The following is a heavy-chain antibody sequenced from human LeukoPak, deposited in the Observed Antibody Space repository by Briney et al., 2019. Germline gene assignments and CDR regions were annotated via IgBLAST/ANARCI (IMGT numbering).Heavy chain of an antibody. Sequence: GGSLRLSCAASGFIFSSYSMNWVRQAPGKGLEWVSYINSGSSTIYYADSVKGRFTISRDNAKNSLYLQMNSLRAEDTAVYYCARNDYGDYGYDYWGQGTLVTVSS. D-gene: IGHD4-17*01. CDR1: GFIFSSYS. V-gene: IGHV3-48*01. CDR3: ARNDYGDYGYDY. J-gene: IGHJ4*02. CDR2: INSGSSTI.